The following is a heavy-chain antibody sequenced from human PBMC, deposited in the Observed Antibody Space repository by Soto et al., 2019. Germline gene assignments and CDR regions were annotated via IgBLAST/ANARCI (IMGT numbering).Heavy chain of an antibody. Sequence: EVQLLESGGGLVQPAGSLRLSCAASGFTFSSYAMSWVRQAPGKGLEWVSAISGSGGSTYYADSVKGRFTISRDNSKNSLYLQMNSLRAEDTAVYYCAKDVLLYGGLPGWDVWGQGTTVTVSS. CDR3: AKDVLLYGGLPGWDV. J-gene: IGHJ6*02. CDR2: ISGSGGST. D-gene: IGHD2-15*01. V-gene: IGHV3-23*01. CDR1: GFTFSSYA.